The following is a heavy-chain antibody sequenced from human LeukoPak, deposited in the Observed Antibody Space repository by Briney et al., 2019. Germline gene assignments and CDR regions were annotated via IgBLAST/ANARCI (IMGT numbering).Heavy chain of an antibody. CDR1: GFTFSSYG. D-gene: IGHD7-27*01. Sequence: GGSLRLSCAASGFTFSSYGMHWVRQAPGKGLEWVSGISPSGDITYYADSVKGRFTISRDNSKNTLYLQMNSLRAEDTAMYYCTTDDNWGHENFDFWGQGNLVNVSS. CDR3: TTDDNWGHENFDF. CDR2: ISPSGDIT. J-gene: IGHJ4*02. V-gene: IGHV3-23*01.